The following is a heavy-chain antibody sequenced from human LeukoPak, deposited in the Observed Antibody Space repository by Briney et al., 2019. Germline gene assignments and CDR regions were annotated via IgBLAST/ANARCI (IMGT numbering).Heavy chain of an antibody. CDR1: GFTFDDYA. V-gene: IGHV3-9*01. CDR3: AREGGDFWSGYFYYFDY. CDR2: ISWNSGSI. D-gene: IGHD3-3*01. Sequence: PGGSLRLSCAASGFTFDDYAMHWVRQAPGKGLEWVSGISWNSGSIGYADSVKGRFTISRDNAKNSLYLQMNSLRAEDTAVYYCAREGGDFWSGYFYYFDYWGQGTLVTVSS. J-gene: IGHJ4*02.